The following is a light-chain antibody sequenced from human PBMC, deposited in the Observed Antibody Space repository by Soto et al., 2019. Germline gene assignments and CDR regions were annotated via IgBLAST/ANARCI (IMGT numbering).Light chain of an antibody. CDR3: QQRSNWPPD. Sequence: EIVLTQSPATLALYPGERATLSCRASQGVSSYLAWYQQKPGQAPRLLVYDASNRATGLPARFSGSGSGTDFTLTISSLEPEDFAVYYCQQRSNWPPDFGQGTRLEIK. V-gene: IGKV3-11*01. CDR2: DAS. CDR1: QGVSSY. J-gene: IGKJ5*01.